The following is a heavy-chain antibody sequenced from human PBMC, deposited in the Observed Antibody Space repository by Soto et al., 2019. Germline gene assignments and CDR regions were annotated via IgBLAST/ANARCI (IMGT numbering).Heavy chain of an antibody. CDR1: GYTLTSYD. D-gene: IGHD1-20*01. J-gene: IGHJ4*02. CDR2: MNPNSGNT. Sequence: EASVKVSCKASGYTLTSYDINWVRQATGQGLEWMGWMNPNSGNTGYAQKFQGRVTMTRDTSTSTAYMELRSLRSDDTAVYYCARDIGYNWNRTPDCWGQGTLVTVSS. CDR3: ARDIGYNWNRTPDC. V-gene: IGHV1-8*01.